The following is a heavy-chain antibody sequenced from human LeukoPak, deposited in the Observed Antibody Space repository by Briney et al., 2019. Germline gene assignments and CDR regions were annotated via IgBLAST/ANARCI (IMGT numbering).Heavy chain of an antibody. V-gene: IGHV7-4-1*02. D-gene: IGHD6-13*01. CDR2: INTNTGNP. Sequence: ASVKVSCKASGYTFTSYAMNWVRQAPGQGLEWMGWINTNTGNPTYAQGFTGRFVFSLDTSVSTAYLQISSLRAEDTAVYYCAFSSWSPQDAFDIWGQGTMVTVSS. CDR1: GYTFTSYA. CDR3: AFSSWSPQDAFDI. J-gene: IGHJ3*02.